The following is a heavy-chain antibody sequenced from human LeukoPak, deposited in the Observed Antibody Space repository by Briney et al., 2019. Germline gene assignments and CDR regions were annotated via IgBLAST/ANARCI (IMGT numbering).Heavy chain of an antibody. J-gene: IGHJ4*02. Sequence: GGSLRLSCAASGFTFSSYSMNWVRQAPGKGLEWVSSISSSSSYIYYADSVKGRFTISRDNAKNSLYLQMNSLRAEDTAVYYCARARTYYYDSSGYSAFDYWGQGTLVTVSS. CDR3: ARARTYYYDSSGYSAFDY. CDR1: GFTFSSYS. V-gene: IGHV3-21*01. D-gene: IGHD3-22*01. CDR2: ISSSSSYI.